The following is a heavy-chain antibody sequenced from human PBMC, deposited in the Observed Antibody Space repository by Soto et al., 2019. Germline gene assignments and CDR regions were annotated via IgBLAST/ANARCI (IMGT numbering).Heavy chain of an antibody. J-gene: IGHJ5*02. CDR3: AQNDFWSGPWRFAP. CDR2: IYYSGST. D-gene: IGHD3-3*01. CDR1: GGSISSSSYY. Sequence: SETLSLTCTVSGGSISSSSYYWGWIRQPPGKGLEWIGSIYYSGSTYYNPSLKSRVTISVDTSKNQFSLKLSSVTAAXTAVXYCAQNDFWSGPWRFAPWGQXTLVTVSS. V-gene: IGHV4-39*01.